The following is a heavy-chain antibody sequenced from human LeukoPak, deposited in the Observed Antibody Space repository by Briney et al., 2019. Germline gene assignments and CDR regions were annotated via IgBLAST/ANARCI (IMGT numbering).Heavy chain of an antibody. Sequence: GGSLRLSCAASGFTVSSNYMSWVRQAPGKGLEWVSVIYSGGSTSYADSEKVRFTISGDNSNNSLYLQMNSLTAEDTAEYYCARGGVGSSTSCYSCRAFDIWGQGTMVTVSS. D-gene: IGHD2-2*02. V-gene: IGHV3-53*01. CDR3: ARGGVGSSTSCYSCRAFDI. J-gene: IGHJ3*02. CDR2: IYSGGST. CDR1: GFTVSSNY.